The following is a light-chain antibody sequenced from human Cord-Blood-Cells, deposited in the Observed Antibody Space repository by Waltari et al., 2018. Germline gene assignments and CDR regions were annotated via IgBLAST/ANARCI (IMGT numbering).Light chain of an antibody. V-gene: IGLV3-19*01. J-gene: IGLJ3*02. Sequence: SSELTQDPAVSVALGQTVRITCPGDSLRSYYASRYQQKPGQAPVLVIYGKNNRPSGIPDRFSGSSSGNTASLTITGAQAEDEADYYCNSRDSSGNHQVFGGGTKLTVL. CDR1: SLRSYY. CDR3: NSRDSSGNHQV. CDR2: GKN.